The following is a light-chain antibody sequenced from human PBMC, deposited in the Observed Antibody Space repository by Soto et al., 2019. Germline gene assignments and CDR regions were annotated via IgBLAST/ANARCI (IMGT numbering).Light chain of an antibody. J-gene: IGLJ2*01. V-gene: IGLV6-57*02. Sequence: NFMLTQPHSVSESPGKTVTISCTGTSGSIASGYVQWYQQRPGSAPTTLIYEDDQRPARVPDRFSGSIDTSSNSASLIISGLRTEDEADYYCQSTDGNSMVFGGGTKVTVL. CDR1: SGSIASGY. CDR2: EDD. CDR3: QSTDGNSMV.